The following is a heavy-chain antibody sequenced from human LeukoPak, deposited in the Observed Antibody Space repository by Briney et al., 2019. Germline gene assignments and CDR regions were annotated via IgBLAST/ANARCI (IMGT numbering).Heavy chain of an antibody. V-gene: IGHV4-38-2*01. D-gene: IGHD2-2*01. J-gene: IGHJ5*02. CDR3: ARLGRCSSTSCFDP. CDR1: GYSISSGYY. Sequence: PSETLSLTCAVSGYSISSGYYWGWIRQPPGKGLEWIGSIYHSGSTYYNPSLKSRVTISVDTSKNQFSLKLSSVTAADTAVYYCARLGRCSSTSCFDPWGREPWSPSPQ. CDR2: IYHSGST.